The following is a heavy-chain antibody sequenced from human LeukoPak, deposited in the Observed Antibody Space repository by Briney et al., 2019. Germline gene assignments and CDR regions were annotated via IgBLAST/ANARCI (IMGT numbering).Heavy chain of an antibody. J-gene: IGHJ6*03. CDR2: ISTSSSYI. CDR1: GFTFSSYS. D-gene: IGHD3-10*01. V-gene: IGHV3-21*01. Sequence: GGSLRLSCTASGFTFSSYSMNWVRQAPGKGLEWVSSISTSSSYIYYADSVKGRFTISRDNAKNSLYLQMNSLRAEDTAVYYCARRYGSGSYSRGSYYYYMDVWGKGTTVTVSS. CDR3: ARRYGSGSYSRGSYYYYMDV.